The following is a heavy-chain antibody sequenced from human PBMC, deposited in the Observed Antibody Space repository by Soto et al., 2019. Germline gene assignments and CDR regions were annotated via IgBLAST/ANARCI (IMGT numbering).Heavy chain of an antibody. V-gene: IGHV3-11*01. Sequence: QVPLVESGGGLVKPGGSLRLSCAASGFTFSDYYMSWIRQAPGKGLEWVSHISSSGSTIYYADSVKGRFTISRDNAKNSLYLKMNSLRAEDTAVYYCARLIAASNWFDPWGQGTLVTVSS. CDR2: ISSSGSTI. J-gene: IGHJ5*02. D-gene: IGHD6-6*01. CDR3: ARLIAASNWFDP. CDR1: GFTFSDYY.